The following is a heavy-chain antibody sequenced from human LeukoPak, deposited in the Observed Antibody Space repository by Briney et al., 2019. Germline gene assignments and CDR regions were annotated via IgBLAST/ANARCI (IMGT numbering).Heavy chain of an antibody. J-gene: IGHJ3*02. CDR2: IYYSGST. Sequence: SETLSLTCTVSGGSISSYYWSWIRQPPGKGLEWIGYIYYSGSTNYNPSLKSRVTISVDTSKNQFSLKLSSVTAADTAVYYCARHIGIAASAFDIWGQGTMVTVSS. D-gene: IGHD6-13*01. V-gene: IGHV4-59*08. CDR1: GGSISSYY. CDR3: ARHIGIAASAFDI.